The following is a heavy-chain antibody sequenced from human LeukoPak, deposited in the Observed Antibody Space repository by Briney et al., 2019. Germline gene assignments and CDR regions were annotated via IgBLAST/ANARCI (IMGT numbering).Heavy chain of an antibody. J-gene: IGHJ5*02. D-gene: IGHD5-18*01. CDR3: ARRRYSYHNWFDP. CDR1: GGTISSYY. V-gene: IGHV4-59*01. CDR2: IYYSGST. Sequence: SETLSLTCTVSGGTISSYYWSWIRQPPGKGLEWIGYIYYSGSTNYNPSLKSRVTISVDTSKNQFSLKLSSVTAADTAVYYCARRRYSYHNWFDPWGQGTLVTVSS.